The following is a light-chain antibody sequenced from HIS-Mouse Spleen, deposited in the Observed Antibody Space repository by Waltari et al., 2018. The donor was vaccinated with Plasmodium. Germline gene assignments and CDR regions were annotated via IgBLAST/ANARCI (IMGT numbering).Light chain of an antibody. J-gene: IGKJ4*01. Sequence: DIVMTQSPDSLAVSLGERATINCTSSQRVLYSSNNKNYLAWYQQQPGQPPKLLIYWASTRESGVPDRFSGSGSGTDFTLTISSLQAEDVAVYYCQQYYSTLLTFGGGTKVEIK. CDR3: QQYYSTLLT. CDR1: QRVLYSSNNKNY. V-gene: IGKV4-1*01. CDR2: WAS.